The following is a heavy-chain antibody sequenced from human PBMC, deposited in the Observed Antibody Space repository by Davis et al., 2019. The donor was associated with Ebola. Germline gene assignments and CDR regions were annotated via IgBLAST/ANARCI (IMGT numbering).Heavy chain of an antibody. D-gene: IGHD1-26*01. V-gene: IGHV3-7*01. CDR1: GFTFSSYW. J-gene: IGHJ4*02. Sequence: GESLKISCAASGFTFSSYWMSWVRQAPGKGLEWVANIKQDGRDKNYVDSVEGRFTISRDNAKNTVYLQMSSLRVEDTDVYYCAKWSGSYPNHYLDYWGQGTLVTVSS. CDR3: AKWSGSYPNHYLDY. CDR2: IKQDGRDK.